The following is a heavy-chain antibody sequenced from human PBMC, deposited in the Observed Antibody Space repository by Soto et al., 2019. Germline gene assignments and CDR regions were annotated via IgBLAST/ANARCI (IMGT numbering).Heavy chain of an antibody. Sequence: QVQLVQSGPEVKKPGASVKISCRASGYRFTKYYIHWVRQAPGQGLEWMGVIDPRGGDTTYAQKFQDRVTMTRDLALSTAFLDLASLRSEDTAMYFCASHCRTRCSDWIDPWGQGTLVIVSS. CDR3: ASHCRTRCSDWIDP. CDR2: IDPRGGDT. J-gene: IGHJ5*02. V-gene: IGHV1-46*03. CDR1: GYRFTKYY. D-gene: IGHD2-15*01.